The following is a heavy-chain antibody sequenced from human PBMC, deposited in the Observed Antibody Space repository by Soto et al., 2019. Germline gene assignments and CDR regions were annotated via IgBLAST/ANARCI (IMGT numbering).Heavy chain of an antibody. D-gene: IGHD1-26*01. V-gene: IGHV3-15*07. J-gene: IGHJ4*02. CDR2: IKSKTDGGTT. CDR1: GFTFSNAW. CDR3: TTEAVEKWVSYYFDY. Sequence: GGSLRLSCAASGFTFSNAWMNWVRQAPGKGLEWVGRIKSKTDGGTTDYAAPVKGRFTISRDDSKNTLYLQMNSLKTEDTAVYYCTTEAVEKWVSYYFDYWGQGTLVTVSS.